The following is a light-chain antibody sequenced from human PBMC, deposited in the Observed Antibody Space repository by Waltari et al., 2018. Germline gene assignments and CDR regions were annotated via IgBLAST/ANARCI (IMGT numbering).Light chain of an antibody. Sequence: IQITQSPSSLSASVGDRVTITCQASQDISHYLNWYQQKPGKAPKLLIFYASNLETGVPFRFSFSGSGTDTTFTISILQPEHIETEYCYQYDNFPPIHTFGQGTKLEIK. CDR1: QDISHY. J-gene: IGKJ2*01. CDR2: YAS. V-gene: IGKV1-33*01. CDR3: YQYDNFPPIHT.